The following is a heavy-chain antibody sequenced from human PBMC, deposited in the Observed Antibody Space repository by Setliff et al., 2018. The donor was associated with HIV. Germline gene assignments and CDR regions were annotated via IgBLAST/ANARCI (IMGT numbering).Heavy chain of an antibody. Sequence: SETLSLTCTVSGGSISSGDYYWSWIRQPPGKGLEWIGYIYYSGSTYYNPSLKSRVTISVDTSKNQFSLKVSSVTAAGTAVYYCARDRGGGYNNLDYWGQGTLVTVSS. V-gene: IGHV4-30-4*08. J-gene: IGHJ4*02. CDR1: GGSISSGDYY. CDR2: IYYSGST. CDR3: ARDRGGGYNNLDY. D-gene: IGHD5-12*01.